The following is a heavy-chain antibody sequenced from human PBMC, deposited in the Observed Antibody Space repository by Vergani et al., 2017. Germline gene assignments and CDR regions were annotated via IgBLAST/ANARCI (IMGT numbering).Heavy chain of an antibody. V-gene: IGHV1-3*01. CDR3: ARDIGATGTTFYY. D-gene: IGHD1-1*01. J-gene: IGHJ4*02. CDR1: GYTFTSYA. Sequence: QVQLVQSGAEVKKPGASVKVSCKASGYTFTSYAMHWVRQAPGQRLEWMGWINAGNGNTKYSQKFQGRVTMTTDTSTSTAYMELRSLRSDDTAVYYCARDIGATGTTFYYWGQGTLVTVSS. CDR2: INAGNGNT.